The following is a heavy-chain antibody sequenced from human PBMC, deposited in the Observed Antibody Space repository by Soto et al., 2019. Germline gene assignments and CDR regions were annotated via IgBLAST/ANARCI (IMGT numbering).Heavy chain of an antibody. D-gene: IGHD3-10*01. Sequence: QVQLQESGPGLVKPSETLSLTCTVSGGSISSYYWSWIRQPPGKGLEWIGYIYYSGSTNYNPSLKSRVTISVDTSKNQFSLKLSSVTAADTAVYYCASRWGSGIDFWGQGTLVTVYS. V-gene: IGHV4-59*08. CDR1: GGSISSYY. CDR3: ASRWGSGIDF. J-gene: IGHJ4*02. CDR2: IYYSGST.